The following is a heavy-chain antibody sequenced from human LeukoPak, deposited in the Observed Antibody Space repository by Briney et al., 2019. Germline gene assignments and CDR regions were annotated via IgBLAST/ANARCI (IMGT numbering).Heavy chain of an antibody. D-gene: IGHD1-26*01. V-gene: IGHV4-38-2*02. Sequence: SETLSLTCTVSGYSISSGYYWGWIRQPPGKGLEWIGSIYHSGSTYYNPSLKSRVTISVDTSKNQSSLKLSSVTAADTAVYYCASCNSGSYFYFDYWGQGTLVTVSS. J-gene: IGHJ4*02. CDR2: IYHSGST. CDR3: ASCNSGSYFYFDY. CDR1: GYSISSGYY.